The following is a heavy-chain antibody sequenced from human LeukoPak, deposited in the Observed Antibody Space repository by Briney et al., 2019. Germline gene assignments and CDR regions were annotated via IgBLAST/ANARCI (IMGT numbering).Heavy chain of an antibody. CDR1: GGSFSGYY. D-gene: IGHD2-21*02. V-gene: IGHV4-34*01. J-gene: IGHJ3*02. CDR2: INHSGST. CDR3: ARQECGGDCPAPDAFDI. Sequence: PSETLSLTCAVYGGSFSGYYWSWIRQPPGKGLEWIGEINHSGSTNYNPSLRSRVTISVDTSKNQFSPKLSSVTAADTAVYYCARQECGGDCPAPDAFDIWGQGTMVTVSS.